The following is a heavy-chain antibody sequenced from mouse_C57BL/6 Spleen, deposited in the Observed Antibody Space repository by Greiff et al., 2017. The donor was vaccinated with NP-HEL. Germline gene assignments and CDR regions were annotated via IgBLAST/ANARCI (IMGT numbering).Heavy chain of an antibody. D-gene: IGHD2-2*01. Sequence: EVQLQQSGPELVKPGASVKISCKASGYSFTGYYMNWVKQSPEKSLEWIGEINPITGGTTYNQKFKAKATLTVDKSSSTAYMQLKSLTSEDSAVYYCASHGYLYYYAMDYWGQGTSVTVSS. CDR2: INPITGGT. V-gene: IGHV1-42*01. CDR1: GYSFTGYY. J-gene: IGHJ4*01. CDR3: ASHGYLYYYAMDY.